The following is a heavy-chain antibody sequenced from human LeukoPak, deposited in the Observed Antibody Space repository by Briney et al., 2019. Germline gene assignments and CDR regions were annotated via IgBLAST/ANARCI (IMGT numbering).Heavy chain of an antibody. Sequence: GGFLRLSCAASGFNFSNYAMTWVRQAPGKGLEWVSTVNSNDRPYYADSVKGRFTISRDNSKNTLYLQMNTLRVEDTALYYCAKARAAVVEAAINYWGQGSLVTVSP. CDR3: AKARAAVVEAAINY. J-gene: IGHJ4*02. CDR1: GFNFSNYA. CDR2: VNSNDRP. V-gene: IGHV3-23*01. D-gene: IGHD2-15*01.